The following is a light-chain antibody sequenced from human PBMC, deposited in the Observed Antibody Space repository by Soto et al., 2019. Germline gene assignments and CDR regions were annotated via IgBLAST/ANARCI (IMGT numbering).Light chain of an antibody. CDR3: QQYNSWTPYT. CDR1: EFVSSH. J-gene: IGKJ2*01. Sequence: EIVMTQSPATLSVSPGERATLSCRASEFVSSHLAWYQQKPGQAPRLLIYGASTRATGIPARISGSGSGTEFTLTISSLQSEDFAVYYCQQYNSWTPYTFGQGTILEIK. CDR2: GAS. V-gene: IGKV3-15*01.